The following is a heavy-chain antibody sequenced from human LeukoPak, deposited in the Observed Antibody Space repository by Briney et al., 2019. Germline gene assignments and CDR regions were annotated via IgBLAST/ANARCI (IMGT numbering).Heavy chain of an antibody. Sequence: PSETLSLTCTVSGYSINSGYFWGWIRQPPGKGLEWIGSISHSGTTYYNPSLKSRITISQDTSKNQFSLKLSSLTATDTAVYYCARGSYTSGWTNFDYWGQGTLVTVSS. CDR3: ARGSYTSGWTNFDY. J-gene: IGHJ4*02. CDR1: GYSINSGYF. D-gene: IGHD6-25*01. CDR2: ISHSGTT. V-gene: IGHV4-38-2*02.